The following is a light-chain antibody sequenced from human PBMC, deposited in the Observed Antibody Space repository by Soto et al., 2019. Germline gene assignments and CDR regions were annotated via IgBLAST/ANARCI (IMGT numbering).Light chain of an antibody. V-gene: IGLV1-44*01. J-gene: IGLJ2*01. CDR3: AAWDGSLNHIL. CDR2: NDN. CDR1: SSNMGSNT. Sequence: QSVLTQPPSASGTPGQGVAISCSGSSSNMGSNTANWYQHLPGTAPKLLIYNDNQRPSGVPDRFFGSKSGTSASLAITGLQSEDEADYYCAAWDGSLNHILFGGGTKVTVL.